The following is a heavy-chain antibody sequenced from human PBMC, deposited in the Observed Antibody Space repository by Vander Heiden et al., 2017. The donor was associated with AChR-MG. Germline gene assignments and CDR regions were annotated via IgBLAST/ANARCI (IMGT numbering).Heavy chain of an antibody. V-gene: IGHV5-51*01. CDR2: IYPGASDI. J-gene: IGHJ6*02. CDR3: ARLQRGYGDYPHYYPMDV. D-gene: IGHD4-17*01. CDR1: GYRFPTYW. Sequence: VQLVQSGTEVKKPGESREITCRGSGYRFPTYWVGWVRQMPGKGVQGMGVIYPGASDIRYSPSFQGQVTISADKSINTACLQWSSLKASDTAMYFCARLQRGYGDYPHYYPMDVWGQGTTVTVS.